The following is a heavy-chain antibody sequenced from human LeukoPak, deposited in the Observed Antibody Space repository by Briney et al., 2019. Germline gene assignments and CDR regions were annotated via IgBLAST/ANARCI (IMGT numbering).Heavy chain of an antibody. CDR3: VRSPGSLFDY. CDR2: IYSGGTT. CDR1: GFSVSNNY. V-gene: IGHV3-53*01. Sequence: GGSLRLSCAASGFSVSNNYMTWVRQAPGKGLEWVSNIYSGGTTFYADSVKGRFTISRDNSENTLYLQMNNVRAEDTALYYCVRSPGSLFDYWGQGTLVTVSS. J-gene: IGHJ4*02.